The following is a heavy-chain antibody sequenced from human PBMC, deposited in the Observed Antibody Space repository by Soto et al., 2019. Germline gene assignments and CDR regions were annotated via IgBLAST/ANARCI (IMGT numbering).Heavy chain of an antibody. V-gene: IGHV3-7*01. Sequence: GGSLRLSCAASGFTFRNYWMGWVRQTPDKGLEWVANIKPDGSDKYYVDSVKDRFTISRDNAKNSVFLQMNSLRAEDTAVYYCARENYFDYWGQGTLVTVSS. J-gene: IGHJ4*02. CDR2: IKPDGSDK. CDR3: ARENYFDY. CDR1: GFTFRNYW.